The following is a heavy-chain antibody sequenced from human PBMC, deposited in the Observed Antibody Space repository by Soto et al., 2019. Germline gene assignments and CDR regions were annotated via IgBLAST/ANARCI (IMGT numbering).Heavy chain of an antibody. CDR2: IWNDGIRK. J-gene: IGHJ4*02. V-gene: IGHV3-33*01. CDR3: ARDDDNDANALDY. CDR1: GFTFSKYG. Sequence: GGSLRLSCAASGFTFSKYGMHWVRQAPGKGLEWVALIWNDGIRKVYVDSVKGRFTISRDNAKNTLDLQMNNLRDEDTAVYYCARDDDNDANALDYWGPGTLVTVSS.